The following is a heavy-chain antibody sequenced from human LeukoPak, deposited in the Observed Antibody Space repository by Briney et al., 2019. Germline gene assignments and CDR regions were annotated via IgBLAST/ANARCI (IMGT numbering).Heavy chain of an antibody. CDR3: TRGNMSPGSFHGMDV. V-gene: IGHV4-34*01. J-gene: IGHJ6*02. CDR2: IHQSGST. Sequence: PSETLSLTCAIYGGSFGTHSWTWIRQPPGKGLEWVGEIHQSGSTNYNPSLRSRVIISVDTSKNQFSVRLRSVTAADTAMCFCTRGNMSPGSFHGMDVWGQGTMVT. D-gene: IGHD2-21*01. CDR1: GGSFGTHS.